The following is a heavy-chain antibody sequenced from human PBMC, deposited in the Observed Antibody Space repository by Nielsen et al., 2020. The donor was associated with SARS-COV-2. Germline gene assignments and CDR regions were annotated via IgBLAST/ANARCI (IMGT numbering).Heavy chain of an antibody. CDR2: INAGNGNT. J-gene: IGHJ6*02. D-gene: IGHD6-19*01. CDR1: GYTFTSYA. CDR3: ARVDRAVAGNYYYYYYGMDV. V-gene: IGHV1-3*01. Sequence: ASVKVSCKASGYTFTSYAMHWVRQAPGQRLEWMGWINAGNGNTKYSQKFQGRVTITRDTSASTAYMELRSLRSDDTAVYYCARVDRAVAGNYYYYYYGMDVWGQGTTVTVSS.